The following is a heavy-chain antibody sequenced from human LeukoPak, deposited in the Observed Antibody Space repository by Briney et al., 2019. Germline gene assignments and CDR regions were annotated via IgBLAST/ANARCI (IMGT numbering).Heavy chain of an antibody. CDR3: ARFNIYNWNGNAFDI. J-gene: IGHJ3*02. V-gene: IGHV4-34*01. CDR2: INHSGST. D-gene: IGHD1-20*01. Sequence: SETLSLTCAVYGGSFSGYYWSWIRQPPGKGLEWIGEINHSGSTNYNPSLKSRVTISLDTSKYQFSLKLSSVTAADTAVYYCARFNIYNWNGNAFDIWGQGTMVTVSS. CDR1: GGSFSGYY.